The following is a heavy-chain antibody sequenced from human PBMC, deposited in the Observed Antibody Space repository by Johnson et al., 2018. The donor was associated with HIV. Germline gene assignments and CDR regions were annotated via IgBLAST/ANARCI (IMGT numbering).Heavy chain of an antibody. D-gene: IGHD1-26*01. CDR3: AKRYSGSLRDTFDI. CDR1: GFSFSDYY. V-gene: IGHV3-11*04. J-gene: IGHJ3*02. Sequence: QVQLVESGGGLVKPGGSLRLSCAASGFSFSDYYMSWIRQAPGKGPEWVSYISSSVSTIYYADSVKGRFTISRDNSKNTLYLQMNSLSAEDTAVYYCAKRYSGSLRDTFDIWGQGTMVTVSS. CDR2: ISSSVSTI.